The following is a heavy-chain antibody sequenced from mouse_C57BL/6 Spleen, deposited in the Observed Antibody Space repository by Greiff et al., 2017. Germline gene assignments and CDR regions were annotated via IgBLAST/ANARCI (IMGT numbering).Heavy chain of an antibody. J-gene: IGHJ4*01. Sequence: VQRVESGPGLVQPSQSLSITCTVSGFSLTSYGVHWVRQSPGKGLEWLGVIWSGGSTDYNAAFISRLSISKDNSKSQVFFKMNSLQADDTAIYYCASRPSYYDYDDYAMDYWGQGTSVTVSS. CDR2: IWSGGST. V-gene: IGHV2-2*01. D-gene: IGHD2-4*01. CDR1: GFSLTSYG. CDR3: ASRPSYYDYDDYAMDY.